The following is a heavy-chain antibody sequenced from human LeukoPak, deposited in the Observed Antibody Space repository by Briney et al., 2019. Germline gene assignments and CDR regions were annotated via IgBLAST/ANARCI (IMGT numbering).Heavy chain of an antibody. V-gene: IGHV3-74*01. CDR2: INSDGSST. Sequence: PGGSLRLSCAASGFTFSSYWMHWVRQAPGNGLVWVSRINSDGSSTSYADSVKGRFTISRDNAKNTLYLQMNSLRAEDTAVYYCAGLWPLDYWGQGTLVTVSS. CDR1: GFTFSSYW. CDR3: AGLWPLDY. J-gene: IGHJ4*02. D-gene: IGHD3-16*01.